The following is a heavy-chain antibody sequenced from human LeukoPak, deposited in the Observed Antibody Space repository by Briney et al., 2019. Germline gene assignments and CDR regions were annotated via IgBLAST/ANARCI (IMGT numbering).Heavy chain of an antibody. Sequence: SETLSLTCAVYGGSFSGYYWSWIRQPPGKGLERIGSIYYSGSTYYNPSLKSRVTISVDTSKNQFSLKLSSVTAADTAVYYCARGQGGLGYSYGTFDYWGQGTLVTVSS. J-gene: IGHJ4*02. CDR1: GGSFSGYY. D-gene: IGHD5-18*01. CDR3: ARGQGGLGYSYGTFDY. CDR2: IYYSGST. V-gene: IGHV4-34*01.